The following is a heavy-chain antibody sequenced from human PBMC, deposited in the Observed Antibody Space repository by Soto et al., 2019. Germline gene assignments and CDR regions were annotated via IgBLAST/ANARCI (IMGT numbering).Heavy chain of an antibody. CDR1: GFTFSDYY. V-gene: IGHV3-11*01. CDR2: ISSSGSTI. CDR3: ARFFRISTEVDY. J-gene: IGHJ4*02. D-gene: IGHD1-26*01. Sequence: PGGSLRLSCAASGFTFSDYYMSWIRQAPGKGLEWVSYISSSGSTIYYADSVKGRFTISRDNAKNSLYLQMNSLRTEDTAVYYCARFFRISTEVDYWGQGTLVTVSS.